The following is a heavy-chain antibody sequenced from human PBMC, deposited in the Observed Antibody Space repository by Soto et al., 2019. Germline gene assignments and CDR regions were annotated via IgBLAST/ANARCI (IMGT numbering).Heavy chain of an antibody. J-gene: IGHJ6*03. V-gene: IGHV5-51*01. CDR3: ARGGNSYSNTPHYYYYMDV. Sequence: GESLKISCKGSGYSFTSYWIGWVRQMPGKGLEWMGIIYPGDSDTRYSPSFQGQVTISADKSISTAYLQWSSLKASDTAMYYCARGGNSYSNTPHYYYYMDVWGKGTTVTVSS. CDR2: IYPGDSDT. CDR1: GYSFTSYW. D-gene: IGHD4-4*01.